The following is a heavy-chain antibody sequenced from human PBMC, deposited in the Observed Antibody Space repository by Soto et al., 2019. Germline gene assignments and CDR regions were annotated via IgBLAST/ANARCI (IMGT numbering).Heavy chain of an antibody. Sequence: EVQLLESGGGLVQPGGSLRLSCAASGFTFSSYAMSWVRQAPGKGLEWVSAISGSGGSTYYADSVKGRFTISRDNSKNTLXLXXNXXXXXXXAVYYCAYSSTPFDYWGQGTLVTVSS. V-gene: IGHV3-23*01. D-gene: IGHD6-13*01. CDR1: GFTFSSYA. CDR2: ISGSGGST. J-gene: IGHJ4*02. CDR3: AYSSTPFDY.